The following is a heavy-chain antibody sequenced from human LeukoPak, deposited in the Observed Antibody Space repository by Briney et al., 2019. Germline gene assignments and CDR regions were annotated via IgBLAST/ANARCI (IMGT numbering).Heavy chain of an antibody. V-gene: IGHV1-8*02. J-gene: IGHJ3*02. CDR1: GYTFTSYD. Sequence: GASVKVSCKASGYTFTSYDINWVRQATGQGLEWMGWMNPNSGNTGYAQKFQGRVTMTRNTSISTAYMELSSLRSEDTAVYYCARGQPQLWFGESHAFDIWGQGTMVTVSS. D-gene: IGHD3-10*01. CDR3: ARGQPQLWFGESHAFDI. CDR2: MNPNSGNT.